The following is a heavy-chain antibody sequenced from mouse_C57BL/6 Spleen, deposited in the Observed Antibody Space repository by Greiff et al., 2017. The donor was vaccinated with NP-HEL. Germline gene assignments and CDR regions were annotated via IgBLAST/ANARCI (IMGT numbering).Heavy chain of an antibody. CDR1: GYTFTDYN. V-gene: IGHV1-18*01. CDR2: INPNNGGT. J-gene: IGHJ3*01. CDR3: ARWAYYGSSYGFAY. D-gene: IGHD1-1*01. Sequence: VQLKESGPELVKPGASVKIPCKASGYTFTDYNMDWVKQSHGKSLEWIGDINPNNGGTIYNQKFKGKATLTVDKSSSTAYMELRSLTSEDTAVYYCARWAYYGSSYGFAYWGQGTLVTVSA.